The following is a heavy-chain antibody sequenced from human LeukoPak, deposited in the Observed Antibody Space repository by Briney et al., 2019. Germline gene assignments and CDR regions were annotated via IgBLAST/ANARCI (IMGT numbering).Heavy chain of an antibody. D-gene: IGHD6-19*01. V-gene: IGHV1-18*01. CDR1: GYTFTSYD. CDR3: ARVIAVAGLDY. Sequence: ASVKVSCKASGYTFTSYDINWVRQAPGQGLEWMGWISAYNGNTNYAQKLQGRVTMTTDTSTSTAYMELRSLRSDDTAVYYCARVIAVAGLDYWGQGTLVTVSS. CDR2: ISAYNGNT. J-gene: IGHJ4*02.